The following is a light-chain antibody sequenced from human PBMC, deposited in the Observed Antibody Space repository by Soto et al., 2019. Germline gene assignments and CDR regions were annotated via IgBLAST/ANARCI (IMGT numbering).Light chain of an antibody. CDR3: QQRSSWPRT. J-gene: IGKJ1*01. CDR2: DAS. Sequence: EIVLTQSPATLSLSPGERATLSCRASQSVGRYLVWFQQKPGQAPSLLIYDASTRATGIPARFSGSGSGTDVTLTISSLEPEDFALYYCQQRSSWPRTFGRGTKVEIK. V-gene: IGKV3-11*01. CDR1: QSVGRY.